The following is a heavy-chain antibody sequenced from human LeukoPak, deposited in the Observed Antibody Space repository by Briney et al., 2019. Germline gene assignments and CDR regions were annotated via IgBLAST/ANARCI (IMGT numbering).Heavy chain of an antibody. J-gene: IGHJ4*02. CDR1: GYSFTSYW. CDR2: IYPGDSDT. V-gene: IGHV5-51*01. D-gene: IGHD3-9*01. CDR3: ARLGNKIYDILTGYPHQIDY. Sequence: GESLKISCKGSGYSFTSYWIGWVRQMPGKGLEWMGIIYPGDSDTRYSPSFQGQVTISADKSISTAYLQWSSLKASDTAMYYCARLGNKIYDILTGYPHQIDYWGQGTLVTVSS.